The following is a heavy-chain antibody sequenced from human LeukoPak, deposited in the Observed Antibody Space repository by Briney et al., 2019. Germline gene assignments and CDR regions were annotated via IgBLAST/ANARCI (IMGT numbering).Heavy chain of an antibody. V-gene: IGHV3-53*01. J-gene: IGHJ3*02. CDR1: GFTVSSNY. CDR2: IYSAGST. CDR3: ARDDVWGSFNI. Sequence: GGSLRLSCAASGFTVSSNYMSWVRQAPGKGLEWVSAIYSAGSTYYADSVKGRFTISRDNSKNTLYLQMNSLRAEDTAVYYCARDDVWGSFNIWGQGTMVTVSS. D-gene: IGHD3-16*01.